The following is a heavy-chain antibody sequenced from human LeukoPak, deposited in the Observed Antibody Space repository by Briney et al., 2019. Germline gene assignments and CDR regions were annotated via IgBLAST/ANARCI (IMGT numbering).Heavy chain of an antibody. J-gene: IGHJ4*02. V-gene: IGHV3-49*04. CDR3: TRESVGATTRPVYFDY. D-gene: IGHD1-26*01. Sequence: GGPLSLFCTASGFTFGDYPMRWVRQATGEGREWVGFIRSKDYGGKTEYAASVKRRFTISRDESKSIAYLQMNSLKTEDTAVYYCTRESVGATTRPVYFDYWGQGTLVTVSS. CDR1: GFTFGDYP. CDR2: IRSKDYGGKT.